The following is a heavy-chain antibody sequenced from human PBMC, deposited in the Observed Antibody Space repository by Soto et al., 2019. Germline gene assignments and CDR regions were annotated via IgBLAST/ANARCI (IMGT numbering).Heavy chain of an antibody. J-gene: IGHJ4*02. Sequence: EVQLLESGGGLVQPGGSLRLSCEASGFTFSSHVMSWVRQAPGKGLEWVSAISGSDAGTFDADSVRGRFTISRDNSKNTLYLHMTSLRVEDTAIYYCTKDPCTRSSCYFGFWGQGSLVTVSS. D-gene: IGHD2-2*01. CDR2: ISGSDAGT. CDR1: GFTFSSHV. V-gene: IGHV3-23*01. CDR3: TKDPCTRSSCYFGF.